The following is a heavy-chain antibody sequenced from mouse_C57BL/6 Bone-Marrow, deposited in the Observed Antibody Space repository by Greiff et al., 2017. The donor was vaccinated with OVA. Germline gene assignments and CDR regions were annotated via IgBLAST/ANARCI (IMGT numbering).Heavy chain of an antibody. J-gene: IGHJ2*01. D-gene: IGHD2-2*01. CDR2: IDPSDSYT. CDR1: GYTFTSYW. CDR3: ARVRGLRGFDY. Sequence: QVQLQQSGAELVKPGASVKLSCKASGYTFTSYWMQWVKQRPGQGLEWIGEIDPSDSYTNYNQKFKGKATLTVDTSSSTAYMQLSSLTSEDSAVYYCARVRGLRGFDYWGQGTTLTVSS. V-gene: IGHV1-50*01.